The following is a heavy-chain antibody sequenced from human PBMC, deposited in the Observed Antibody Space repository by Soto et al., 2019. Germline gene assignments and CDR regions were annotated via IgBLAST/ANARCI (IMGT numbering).Heavy chain of an antibody. J-gene: IGHJ6*02. CDR3: ARGHSGSYRTGEGYYYGMDV. V-gene: IGHV3-73*01. CDR1: GFTFSGSA. D-gene: IGHD1-26*01. CDR2: IRSKANSYAT. Sequence: GGSLRLSCAASGFTFSGSAMHWVRQASGKGLEWVGRIRSKANSYATAYAASVKGRFTISRDDSKNTAYLQMSSLKTEDTAVYYCARGHSGSYRTGEGYYYGMDVWGQGTTVTVSS.